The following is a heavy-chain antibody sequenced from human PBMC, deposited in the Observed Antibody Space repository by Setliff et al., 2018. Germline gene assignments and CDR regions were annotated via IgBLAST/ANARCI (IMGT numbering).Heavy chain of an antibody. Sequence: HGESLKISCKGSGYSFTSYWIGWVRQMPGKGLEWMGIIYPGDSDTRYSPSFQGQVTISADRSTRTAYLQWSSLKASDTAFYYCARSDYGDYFAWDSYGMDVWGQGTTVTVSS. J-gene: IGHJ6*02. D-gene: IGHD4-17*01. CDR2: IYPGDSDT. V-gene: IGHV5-51*01. CDR1: GYSFTSYW. CDR3: ARSDYGDYFAWDSYGMDV.